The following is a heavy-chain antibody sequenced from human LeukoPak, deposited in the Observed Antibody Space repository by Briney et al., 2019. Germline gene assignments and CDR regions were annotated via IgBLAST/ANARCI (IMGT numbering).Heavy chain of an antibody. Sequence: PGGSLRLSCAASGFTLDDYGMSWVRHAPGKGLEWVSGINWNGGSTGYADSVKGRFTISRDNAKNSLYLQMNSLRAEDTALYYCAREISGIAVAGTGPYYYYYMDVWGKGTTVTVSS. J-gene: IGHJ6*03. CDR3: AREISGIAVAGTGPYYYYYMDV. CDR2: INWNGGST. CDR1: GFTLDDYG. V-gene: IGHV3-20*04. D-gene: IGHD6-19*01.